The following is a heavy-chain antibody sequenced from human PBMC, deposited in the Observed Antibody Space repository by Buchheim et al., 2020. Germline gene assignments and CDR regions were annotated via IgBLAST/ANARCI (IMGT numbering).Heavy chain of an antibody. V-gene: IGHV3-30*18. CDR1: GFTFSSYG. D-gene: IGHD2-8*02. Sequence: QVQLVESGGGVVQPGRSLRLSCAASGFTFSSYGMHWVRQAPGKGLEWVAVISYDGSNKYYADSVKGRFTISRDNSKNTLYLQMNSLRAEDTAVYYCAKDRAVLVLDYWGQGTL. J-gene: IGHJ4*02. CDR2: ISYDGSNK. CDR3: AKDRAVLVLDY.